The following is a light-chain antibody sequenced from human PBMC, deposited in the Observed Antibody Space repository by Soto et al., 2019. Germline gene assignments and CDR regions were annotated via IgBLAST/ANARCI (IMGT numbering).Light chain of an antibody. CDR2: VAS. J-gene: IGKJ4*01. Sequence: DIQMTQSPSSLSASVGDRVTITCRASQSVGTYLSWYQQKQGKAPKLLINVASTLQSGVPSRFSGSGSGTDFTLAISSLQPEDFATYYGQQSSSTPQTVGGGTRVEVK. CDR1: QSVGTY. CDR3: QQSSSTPQT. V-gene: IGKV1-39*01.